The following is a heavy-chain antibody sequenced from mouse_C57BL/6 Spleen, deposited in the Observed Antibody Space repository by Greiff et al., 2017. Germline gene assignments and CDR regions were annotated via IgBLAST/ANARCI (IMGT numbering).Heavy chain of an antibody. CDR2: IDPNSGGT. V-gene: IGHV1-72*01. CDR3: AREFITTVVDTQGAMDY. D-gene: IGHD1-1*01. J-gene: IGHJ4*01. CDR1: GYTFTSYW. Sequence: QVQLQQPGAELVKPGASVKLSCKASGYTFTSYWMHWVKQRPGRGLEWIGRIDPNSGGTKYNEKFKSKATLTVDKPSSTAYMQLSSLTSEDSAVYYCAREFITTVVDTQGAMDYWGQGTSVTVSS.